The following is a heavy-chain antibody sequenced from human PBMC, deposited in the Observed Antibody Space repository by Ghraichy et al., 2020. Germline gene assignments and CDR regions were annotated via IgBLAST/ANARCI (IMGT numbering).Heavy chain of an antibody. J-gene: IGHJ3*01. CDR3: VRVYSAYDLWPAFDP. D-gene: IGHD5-12*01. CDR2: ITASGSNT. V-gene: IGHV3-23*01. Sequence: GGSLRLSCAASGFTYINYAMSWVRQTPGKGLEWVSAITASGSNTYYGDSMKGRLIISRDNSKNTLSLQMNSLSVEDTAVYFCVRVYSAYDLWPAFDPWGQGTTVTVSS. CDR1: GFTYINYA.